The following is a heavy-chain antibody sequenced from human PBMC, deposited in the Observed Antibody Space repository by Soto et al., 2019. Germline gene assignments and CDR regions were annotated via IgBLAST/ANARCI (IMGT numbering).Heavy chain of an antibody. CDR1: GYTFTSYY. V-gene: IGHV1-46*03. CDR3: ARGGYYYDSSGYSYYFDY. Sequence: ASVKVSCKASGYTFTSYYMHWVRQAPGQGLEWMGIINPSGGSTSYAQKFQGRVTMTRDTSTSTVYMELSSLRSEDTAVYYCARGGYYYDSSGYSYYFDYWGQGTLVTVS. CDR2: INPSGGST. J-gene: IGHJ4*02. D-gene: IGHD3-22*01.